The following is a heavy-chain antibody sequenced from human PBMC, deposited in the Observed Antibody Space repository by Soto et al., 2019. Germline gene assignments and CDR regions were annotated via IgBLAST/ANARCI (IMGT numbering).Heavy chain of an antibody. Sequence: QVQLVESGGGVVQPGRSLRLSCAASGFTFSSYGMHWVRQAPGKGLEWVAVISYDGSNKNYADSVKGRFTISRDNSNNTLYLHTNSLRAEDTAVSYCGKFGDSSGWYVPVDYWGQGPLVTVSS. CDR3: GKFGDSSGWYVPVDY. D-gene: IGHD6-19*01. J-gene: IGHJ4*02. V-gene: IGHV3-30*18. CDR1: GFTFSSYG. CDR2: ISYDGSNK.